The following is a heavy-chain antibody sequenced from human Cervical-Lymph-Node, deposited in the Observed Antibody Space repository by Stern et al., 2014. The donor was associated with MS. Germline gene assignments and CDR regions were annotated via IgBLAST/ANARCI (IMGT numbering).Heavy chain of an antibody. Sequence: VQLVQSGAEVKKPGASVKVSCRVSGYTLSEISIHWVRQAPGKGLEYMGGFAPAEGGSIYAQKFQGTVTMTEDTSTDTAYLELGSLTSEDTAVYYCATDTKDYYYGMDVWGQGTTVTVSS. J-gene: IGHJ6*02. CDR3: ATDTKDYYYGMDV. V-gene: IGHV1-24*01. CDR2: FAPAEGGS. D-gene: IGHD1-1*01. CDR1: GYTLSEIS.